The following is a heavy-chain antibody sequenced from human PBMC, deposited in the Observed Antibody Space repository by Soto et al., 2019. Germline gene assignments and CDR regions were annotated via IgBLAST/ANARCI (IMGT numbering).Heavy chain of an antibody. D-gene: IGHD3-10*01. CDR1: GFTLTSYS. V-gene: IGHV3-21*02. J-gene: IGHJ6*02. CDR2: ISSSSSHI. CDR3: VRERGLSSFYGMDV. Sequence: EVQLVESGGGLVKPGGSLRLSCEASGFTLTSYSMNWVRQASGKGLEWVSSISSSSSHIYYADSVKGRFTISRDNAGNSMYLQMNSLRAEDTAVYYCVRERGLSSFYGMDVWGQGTTVTVSS.